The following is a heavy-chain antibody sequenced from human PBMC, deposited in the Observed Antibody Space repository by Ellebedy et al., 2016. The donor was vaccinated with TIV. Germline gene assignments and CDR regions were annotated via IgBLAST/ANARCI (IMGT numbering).Heavy chain of an antibody. J-gene: IGHJ4*02. CDR1: GFTFSSYA. D-gene: IGHD1-7*01. CDR2: ISRDGKAT. Sequence: PGGSLRLSCAASGFTFSSYAMSWVRQAPGKGLVWVSRISRDGKATDYGDSVRGRFTISRDDAKNTVYLHMNSLRDEDTAVYYCVREASIGGTVFFDYWGQGALVTVSS. V-gene: IGHV3-74*01. CDR3: VREASIGGTVFFDY.